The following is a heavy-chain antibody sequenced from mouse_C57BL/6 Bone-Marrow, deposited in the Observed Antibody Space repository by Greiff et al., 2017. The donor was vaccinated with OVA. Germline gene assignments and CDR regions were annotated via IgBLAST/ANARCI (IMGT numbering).Heavy chain of an antibody. CDR2: ISSGGSYT. V-gene: IGHV5-6*01. D-gene: IGHD2-1*01. Sequence: EVKLVESGGDLVKPGGSLKLSCAASGFTFSSYGMSWVRQTPDKRLAWVATISSGGSYTYYPDSVKGRFTISRDNAKNTLYLQMSSLKSEDTAMYYCERQEHYGNSYYFDYWGQGTTLTVSS. CDR1: GFTFSSYG. CDR3: ERQEHYGNSYYFDY. J-gene: IGHJ2*01.